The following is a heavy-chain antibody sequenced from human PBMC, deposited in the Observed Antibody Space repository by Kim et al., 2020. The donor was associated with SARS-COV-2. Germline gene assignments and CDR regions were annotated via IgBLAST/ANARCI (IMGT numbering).Heavy chain of an antibody. CDR2: MNPNSGNT. Sequence: ASVKVSCKASGYTFTSYDINWVRQATGQGLEWMGWMNPNSGNTGYAQKFQGRVTMTRNTSISTAYMELSSLRSEDTAVYYCARGLGCSGGSCYLPLYYYYDGMDVWGQGPTVTVSS. J-gene: IGHJ6*02. CDR3: ARGLGCSGGSCYLPLYYYYDGMDV. CDR1: GYTFTSYD. V-gene: IGHV1-8*01. D-gene: IGHD2-15*01.